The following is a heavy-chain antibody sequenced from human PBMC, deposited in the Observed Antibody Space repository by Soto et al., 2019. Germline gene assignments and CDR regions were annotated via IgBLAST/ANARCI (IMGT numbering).Heavy chain of an antibody. CDR1: GGTFSSYA. D-gene: IGHD3-3*01. V-gene: IGHV1-69*13. CDR3: ARRDVTIFGVVPRDYYYYGMDV. CDR2: IIPIFGTA. Sequence: SVKVSCKASGGTFSSYAISWVRQAPGQGLEWMGGIIPIFGTANYAQKFQGRVTITADESMSTAYMELSSLRSEDTAVYYCARRDVTIFGVVPRDYYYYGMDVWGQGTTVTVSS. J-gene: IGHJ6*02.